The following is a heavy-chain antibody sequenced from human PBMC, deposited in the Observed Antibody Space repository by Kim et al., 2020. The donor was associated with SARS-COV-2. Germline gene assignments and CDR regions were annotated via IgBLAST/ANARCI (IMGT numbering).Heavy chain of an antibody. CDR2: IWFDGSNQ. CDR1: GFTFSSCA. Sequence: GGSLRLSCAASGFTFSSCAIHWVRQAPGKGREWVAVIWFDGSNQYYADSVKGRFTISRDNSKNTLYLQMNSLRAEDTAVYYCARGVIAGAGDYHYQYGMDVWGQGATVTV. V-gene: IGHV3-33*08. J-gene: IGHJ6*02. D-gene: IGHD6-13*01. CDR3: ARGVIAGAGDYHYQYGMDV.